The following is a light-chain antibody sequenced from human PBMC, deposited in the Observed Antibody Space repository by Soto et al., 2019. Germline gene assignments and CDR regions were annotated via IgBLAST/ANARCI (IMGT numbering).Light chain of an antibody. CDR1: SSDVGGYNY. V-gene: IGLV2-14*01. Sequence: QAVVTQPASVSGSPGQSITISCTGTSSDVGGYNYVSWYQQHPGKAPKLMIYDVSNRPSGVSNRFSGSKSGNTASLTISGLQAEDEADYYCSSYTSSSTVAVFGGGTKLTVL. J-gene: IGLJ2*01. CDR2: DVS. CDR3: SSYTSSSTVAV.